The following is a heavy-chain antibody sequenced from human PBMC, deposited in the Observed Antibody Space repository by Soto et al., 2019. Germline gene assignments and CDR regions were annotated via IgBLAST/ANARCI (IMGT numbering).Heavy chain of an antibody. D-gene: IGHD5-12*01. CDR2: ISGSGGST. CDR3: AKDLCGYSDHYFFAA. Sequence: GWSLRLSCAASGFTLTTYAMNWVRQAPGKGLEWVSTISGSGGSTYYADSVKGRFTISRDNSKNTLSLQMNSLRAADTAVYYCAKDLCGYSDHYFFAARGQRTLVTVS. V-gene: IGHV3-23*01. J-gene: IGHJ4*02. CDR1: GFTLTTYA.